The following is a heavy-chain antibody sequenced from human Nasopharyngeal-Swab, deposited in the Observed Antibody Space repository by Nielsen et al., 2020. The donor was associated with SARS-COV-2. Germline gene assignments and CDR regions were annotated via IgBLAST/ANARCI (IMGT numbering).Heavy chain of an antibody. CDR1: GFTFSSYW. Sequence: GGSLRLSCAASGFTFSSYWMSWVRQAPGKGLEWVANIKQDGSEKYYVDSVKDRFTISRDNAKNSLYLQMNSLRAEDTAVYYCARVGLGYNWNYFDPYYYYGMDVWGQGTTVTVSS. CDR3: ARVGLGYNWNYFDPYYYYGMDV. J-gene: IGHJ6*02. D-gene: IGHD1-7*01. CDR2: IKQDGSEK. V-gene: IGHV3-7*03.